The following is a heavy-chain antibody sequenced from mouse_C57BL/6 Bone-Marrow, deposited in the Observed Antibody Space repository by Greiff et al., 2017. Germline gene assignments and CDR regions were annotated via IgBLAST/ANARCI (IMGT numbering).Heavy chain of an antibody. Sequence: VQLQQPGAELVKPGASVKLSCKASGYTFTSYWMHWVKQRPGQGLEWIGMIHPNSGSTNYNEKFKSKATLTVDKSSSTAYMQLSSLTSEDSAVYYCARIGVLTTVVGRAYWGQGTLVTVSA. CDR1: GYTFTSYW. CDR3: ARIGVLTTVVGRAY. D-gene: IGHD1-1*01. J-gene: IGHJ3*01. V-gene: IGHV1-64*01. CDR2: IHPNSGST.